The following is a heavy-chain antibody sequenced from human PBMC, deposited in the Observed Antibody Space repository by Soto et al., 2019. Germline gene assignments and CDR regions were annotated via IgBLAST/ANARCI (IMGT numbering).Heavy chain of an antibody. CDR2: IYYSGST. J-gene: IGHJ4*02. CDR1: GRSISDGGYY. D-gene: IGHD6-25*01. V-gene: IGHV4-31*03. CDR3: PRDRPQRSGSSGYWYDFDD. Sequence: TLSLTCTVSGRSISDGGYYWSWIRQPPGKGLEWIGYIYYSGSTYSNPSLKSRVTISVDTSTNQFSLKLSSVTAADTAVCSCPRDRPQRSGSSGYWYDFDDWGQGTLVTVSS.